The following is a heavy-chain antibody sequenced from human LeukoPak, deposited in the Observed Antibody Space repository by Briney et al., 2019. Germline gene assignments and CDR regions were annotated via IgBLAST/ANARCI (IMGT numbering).Heavy chain of an antibody. CDR2: IVGSGGST. CDR3: AKWGDYDILTGYYDSDY. J-gene: IGHJ4*02. D-gene: IGHD3-9*01. V-gene: IGHV3-23*01. Sequence: GGSLRLSCAASGLTFSNYAMSWVRQAPGKGLEWVSAIVGSGGSTYYADSVKGRFTISRDNPKNTLYLQMNSLRAEDTAVYYCAKWGDYDILTGYYDSDYWGQGTLVTVSS. CDR1: GLTFSNYA.